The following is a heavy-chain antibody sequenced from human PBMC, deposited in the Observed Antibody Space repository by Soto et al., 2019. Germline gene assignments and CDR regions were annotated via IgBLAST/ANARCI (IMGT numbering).Heavy chain of an antibody. Sequence: EVQLVESGGGLGQPGGSLRLSCEASGFTLSSYWMSWIRQAPGKGLEWVANTRQDGGQSYLVDSVQGRFTISRDNAKNSAYLQINSLRAEDTAVYYCMRDGSTGWHFDSWGQGTLVTVSS. CDR3: MRDGSTGWHFDS. V-gene: IGHV3-7*01. CDR1: GFTLSSYW. CDR2: TRQDGGQS. D-gene: IGHD6-19*01. J-gene: IGHJ4*02.